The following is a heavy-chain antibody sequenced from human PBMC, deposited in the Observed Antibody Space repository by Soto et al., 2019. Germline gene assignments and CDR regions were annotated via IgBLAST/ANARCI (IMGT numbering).Heavy chain of an antibody. CDR1: GGSISSSSYY. J-gene: IGHJ5*02. Sequence: SETLSLTCTVSGGSISSSSYYWCWIRQPPGKGLEWIGSIYYSGSTYYNPSLKSRVTISVDTSKNQFSLKLSSVTAADTAVYYCARQKAGSGRAWGQGTLVTVSS. CDR3: ARQKAGSGRA. CDR2: IYYSGST. V-gene: IGHV4-39*01. D-gene: IGHD3-10*01.